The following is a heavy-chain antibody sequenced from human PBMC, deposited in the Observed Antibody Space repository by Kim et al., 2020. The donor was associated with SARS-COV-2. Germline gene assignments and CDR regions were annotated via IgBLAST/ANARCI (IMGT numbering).Heavy chain of an antibody. V-gene: IGHV1-3*01. J-gene: IGHJ5*02. CDR3: ARRYYYDSSGYPFDP. Sequence: ASVKVSCKASGYTFTSYAMHWVRQAPGQRLEWMGWINAGNGNTKYSQKFQGRVTITRDTSASTAYMELSSLRSEDTAVYYCARRYYYDSSGYPFDPWGQGTLVTVSS. CDR1: GYTFTSYA. D-gene: IGHD3-22*01. CDR2: INAGNGNT.